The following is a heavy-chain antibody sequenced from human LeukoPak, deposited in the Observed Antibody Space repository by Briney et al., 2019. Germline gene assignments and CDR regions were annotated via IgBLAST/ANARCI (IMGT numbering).Heavy chain of an antibody. V-gene: IGHV3-21*01. D-gene: IGHD4-17*01. CDR3: ARDLQYGDYAFDY. CDR1: GFTLSSYS. CDR2: ISSSSSYI. J-gene: IGHJ4*02. Sequence: GGSLRLSCAASGFTLSSYSMNWVRQAPGKGLEWVSSISSSSSYIYYADSVKGPFTISRDNAKNSLYLQMNSLRAEDTAVYYCARDLQYGDYAFDYWGQGTVVTVSS.